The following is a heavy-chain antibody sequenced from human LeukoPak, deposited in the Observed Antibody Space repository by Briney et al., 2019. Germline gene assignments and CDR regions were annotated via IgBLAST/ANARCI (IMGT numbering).Heavy chain of an antibody. CDR1: GFIFSSYS. J-gene: IGHJ6*03. Sequence: PGGSLRLSCAASGFIFSSYSMNWVRQAPGKGLEWVSSIGSGSSYIYYADSVKGRFTISRDNAKNSLYLQMNSLSAEDTAVYYCAYTSGYDFSSYYYYYMDVWGKGTTVTVSS. V-gene: IGHV3-21*01. CDR3: AYTSGYDFSSYYYYYMDV. D-gene: IGHD5-12*01. CDR2: IGSGSSYI.